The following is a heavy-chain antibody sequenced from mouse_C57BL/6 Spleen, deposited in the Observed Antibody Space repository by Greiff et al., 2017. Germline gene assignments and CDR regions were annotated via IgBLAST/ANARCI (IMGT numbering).Heavy chain of an antibody. V-gene: IGHV5-4*03. CDR2: ISDGGSYT. D-gene: IGHD1-1*01. CDR1: GFTFSSYA. J-gene: IGHJ4*01. Sequence: EVKLVESGGGLVKPGGSLKLSCAASGFTFSSYAMSWVRQTPEKRLEWVATISDGGSYTYYPDNVKGRFTISRDNAKNNLYLQMGHLKSEDTAMYYCARSRITTVEDAMDYWGKGTSVTVSS. CDR3: ARSRITTVEDAMDY.